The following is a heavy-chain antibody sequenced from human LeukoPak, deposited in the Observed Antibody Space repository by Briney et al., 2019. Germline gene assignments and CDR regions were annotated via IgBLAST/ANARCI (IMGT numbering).Heavy chain of an antibody. J-gene: IGHJ4*02. CDR1: GYTFISYA. D-gene: IGHD4-17*01. V-gene: IGHV1-18*01. CDR2: ISAYTGNT. CDR3: ARGRFGDFVYFDY. Sequence: GASVKVSCKASGYTFISYAVSWVRQAPGQGLEWMGWISAYTGNTNSAQKFQGRVAMTTDTSTSIAYMELRSLRSDDTAVYYCARGRFGDFVYFDYWGQGTLVTVSS.